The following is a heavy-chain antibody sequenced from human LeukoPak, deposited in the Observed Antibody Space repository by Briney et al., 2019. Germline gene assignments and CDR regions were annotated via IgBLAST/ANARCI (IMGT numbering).Heavy chain of an antibody. J-gene: IGHJ3*02. CDR2: FYSGGSR. CDR1: GFSFNNAW. CDR3: ARGTFYGGNSPFAFDI. Sequence: GGSLRLSCAASGFSFNNAWMTWVRQAPGKGLEWVSVFYSGGSRYYADSVKGRLTISRDNSKTTLYFQMNSLRAEDAAVYYCARGTFYGGNSPFAFDIWGQGTMVTVSS. D-gene: IGHD4-23*01. V-gene: IGHV3-53*01.